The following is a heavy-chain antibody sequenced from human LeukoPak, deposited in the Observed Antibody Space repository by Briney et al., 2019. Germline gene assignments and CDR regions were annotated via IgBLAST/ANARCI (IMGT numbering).Heavy chain of an antibody. Sequence: SVKVSCKASGGTFSSYAISWVRQAPGQGLEWMGGIIPIFGTANYAQKFQGRVTITTDESTSTASMELSSLRSEDTAVYYCARGSVGATHYYYYYMDVWGKGTTVTVSS. D-gene: IGHD1-26*01. CDR3: ARGSVGATHYYYYYMDV. CDR1: GGTFSSYA. V-gene: IGHV1-69*05. CDR2: IIPIFGTA. J-gene: IGHJ6*03.